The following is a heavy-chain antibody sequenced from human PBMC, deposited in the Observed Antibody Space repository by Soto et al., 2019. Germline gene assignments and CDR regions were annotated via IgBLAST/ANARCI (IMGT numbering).Heavy chain of an antibody. CDR1: GFTVSSNY. V-gene: IGHV3-53*05. J-gene: IGHJ4*02. CDR3: AKESVDTAMVPHLDY. Sequence: PGGSLRLSCAASGFTVSSNYMSWVRQAPGKGLEWVSVIYSGGSTYYADSVKGRFTISRDNSKNSLYLQMNSLRTEDTALYYCAKESVDTAMVPHLDYWGQGTLVTVSS. D-gene: IGHD5-18*01. CDR2: IYSGGST.